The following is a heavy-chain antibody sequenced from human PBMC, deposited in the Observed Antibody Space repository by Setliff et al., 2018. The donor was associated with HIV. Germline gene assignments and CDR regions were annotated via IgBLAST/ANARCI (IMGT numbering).Heavy chain of an antibody. CDR1: GYSLTDLS. Sequence: ASVKVSCKVSGYSLTDLSIHWVRQAPGKGLERMGGFDPEDGETVYAQKLQGRVTMTEDTSTDTAYMELSSLRSEDTAMYYCATIRAYYYDSSGQEYFQYWGHGTLVTVS. V-gene: IGHV1-24*01. J-gene: IGHJ1*01. D-gene: IGHD3-22*01. CDR3: ATIRAYYYDSSGQEYFQY. CDR2: FDPEDGET.